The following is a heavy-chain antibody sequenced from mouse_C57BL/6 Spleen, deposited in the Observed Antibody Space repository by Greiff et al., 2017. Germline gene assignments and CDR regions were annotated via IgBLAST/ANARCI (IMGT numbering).Heavy chain of an antibody. J-gene: IGHJ4*01. V-gene: IGHV5-6*01. Sequence: EVQVVESGGDLVKPGGSLKLSCAASGFTFSSYGMSWVRQTPDKRLEWVATISSGGSYTYYPDSVKGRFTISRDNAKNTLYLQMSSLESEDTAMYYCARDYDLYAMDDWGTGTTVTVSS. CDR1: GFTFSSYG. CDR2: ISSGGSYT. CDR3: ARDYDLYAMDD. D-gene: IGHD2-4*01.